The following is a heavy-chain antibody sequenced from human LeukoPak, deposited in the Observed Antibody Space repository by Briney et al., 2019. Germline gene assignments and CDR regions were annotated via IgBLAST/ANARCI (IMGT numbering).Heavy chain of an antibody. CDR1: GFTFSSYW. CDR3: AKDLLWFGELLHTTLAY. J-gene: IGHJ4*02. V-gene: IGHV3-7*01. D-gene: IGHD3-10*01. Sequence: PGGSLRLSCAASGFTFSSYWMSWVRQAPGEGLEWVANIKQDGSEKYYVDSVKGRFTISRDNSKNTLYLQMNSLRAEDTAVYYCAKDLLWFGELLHTTLAYWGQGTLVTVSS. CDR2: IKQDGSEK.